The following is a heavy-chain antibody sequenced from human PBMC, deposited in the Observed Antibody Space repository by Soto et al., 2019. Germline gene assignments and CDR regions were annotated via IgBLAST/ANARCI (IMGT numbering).Heavy chain of an antibody. V-gene: IGHV3-73*01. D-gene: IGHD3-10*01. CDR1: GFTFSGSA. J-gene: IGHJ6*02. Sequence: GGSLRLSCAASGFTFSGSAMHWVRQASGKGLEWVGRIRSKANSYATAYAASVKGRFTISRDDSKNTAYLQMNSLKTEETAVYYCTRGHWFGEYNKGLKYYGMDVWGQGTTVTVSS. CDR3: TRGHWFGEYNKGLKYYGMDV. CDR2: IRSKANSYAT.